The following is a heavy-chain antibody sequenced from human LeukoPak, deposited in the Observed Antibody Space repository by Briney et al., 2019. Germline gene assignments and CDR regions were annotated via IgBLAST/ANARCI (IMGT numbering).Heavy chain of an antibody. CDR1: GGSISSGVYY. D-gene: IGHD3-10*01. Sequence: SQTLSLTCTVSGGSISSGVYYWSWIRQHPGKGLEWIGYIYYSGSTYSNPSLKSRLTMLVDISKNQFSLKLSSVTAADTAVYYCARGVKGLRGAFDIWGQGTMVTVSS. CDR3: ARGVKGLRGAFDI. J-gene: IGHJ3*02. CDR2: IYYSGST. V-gene: IGHV4-31*03.